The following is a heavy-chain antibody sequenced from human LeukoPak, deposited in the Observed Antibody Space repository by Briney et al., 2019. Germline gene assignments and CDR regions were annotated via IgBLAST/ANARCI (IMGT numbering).Heavy chain of an antibody. V-gene: IGHV4-4*09. CDR1: GGSISSYY. CDR2: ISTSGST. J-gene: IGHJ5*02. Sequence: SETLSLTCTVSGGSISSYYWSWIRQPPGKGLEWLGYISTSGSTTYNPSLMSRVTILVDTSKNQFSLKLSSVTAADTAVYYCARAPYYGSNSRGWFDPWGQGALVTVSS. D-gene: IGHD4-23*01. CDR3: ARAPYYGSNSRGWFDP.